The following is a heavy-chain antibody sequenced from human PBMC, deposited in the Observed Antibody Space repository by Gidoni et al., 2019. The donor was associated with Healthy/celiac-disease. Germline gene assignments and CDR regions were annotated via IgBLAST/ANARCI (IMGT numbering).Heavy chain of an antibody. CDR2: IKSKTDGGTT. Sequence: EVQLVESGGGLVKPGGSLRLSCAASGFTFSNAWMSWVRQAPGKGLEWVGRIKSKTDGGTTDYAAPGKGRFTISRDDSKNTLYLQMNSLKTEDTAVYYCTTDFASIGAFDIWGQGTMVTVSS. D-gene: IGHD1-26*01. CDR1: GFTFSNAW. CDR3: TTDFASIGAFDI. J-gene: IGHJ3*02. V-gene: IGHV3-15*01.